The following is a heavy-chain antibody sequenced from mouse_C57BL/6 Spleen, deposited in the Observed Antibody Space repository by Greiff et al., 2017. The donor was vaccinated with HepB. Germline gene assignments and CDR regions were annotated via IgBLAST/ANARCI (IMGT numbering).Heavy chain of an antibody. Sequence: QVQLQQSGAELARPGASVKLSCTASGYTFTSYGISWVKQRTGQGLEWIGEIYPRSGNTYYNEKFKGKATLTADKSSSTAYMELRILTSEDAAFYCCAHYDGYTHAMDYWGQGTSVTVSS. D-gene: IGHD2-3*01. CDR3: AHYDGYTHAMDY. CDR1: GYTFTSYG. J-gene: IGHJ4*01. V-gene: IGHV1-81*01. CDR2: IYPRSGNT.